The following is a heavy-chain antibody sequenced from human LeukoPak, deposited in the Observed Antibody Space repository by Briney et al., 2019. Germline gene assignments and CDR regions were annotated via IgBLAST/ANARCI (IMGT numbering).Heavy chain of an antibody. CDR1: GYTFTGYY. J-gene: IGHJ4*02. V-gene: IGHV1-2*02. CDR3: ARDLNMITFGGVIVSPDY. CDR2: INPNSGGT. D-gene: IGHD3-16*02. Sequence: APVKVSCKASGYTFTGYYMHWVRQAPGQGLEWMGWINPNSGGTNYAQKFQGRVTMTRDTSISTAYMELSRLRSDDTAVYYCARDLNMITFGGVIVSPDYWGQGTLVSVSS.